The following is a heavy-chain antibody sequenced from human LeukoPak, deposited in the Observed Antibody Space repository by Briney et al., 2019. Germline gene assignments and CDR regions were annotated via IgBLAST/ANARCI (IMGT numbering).Heavy chain of an antibody. CDR2: INHSGST. Sequence: ASETLSLTCDVYGGSFSGYYWSWIRQPPEKGLEWIGEINHSGSTNYNPSLKSRVTISVDTSKNQFSLKLSSVTAADTAVYYCARVGFTTVTRNSCDYWGQGTLVTVSS. D-gene: IGHD4-17*01. CDR1: GGSFSGYY. J-gene: IGHJ4*02. CDR3: ARVGFTTVTRNSCDY. V-gene: IGHV4-34*01.